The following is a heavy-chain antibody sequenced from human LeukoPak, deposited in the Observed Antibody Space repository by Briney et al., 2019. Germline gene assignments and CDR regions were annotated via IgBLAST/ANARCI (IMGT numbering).Heavy chain of an antibody. V-gene: IGHV4-59*01. D-gene: IGHD3-10*02. J-gene: IGHJ4*02. CDR2: IYYSGNT. Sequence: SETLSLTCTVSGGSISPYYWSWIRQPPGKGLGWLGYIYYSGNTDYNPSLKSRVAISVDTSKNQFSLKLSSVTAADTAVHYCARSTGSTMFIDYWGQGTLVTVSS. CDR1: GGSISPYY. CDR3: ARSTGSTMFIDY.